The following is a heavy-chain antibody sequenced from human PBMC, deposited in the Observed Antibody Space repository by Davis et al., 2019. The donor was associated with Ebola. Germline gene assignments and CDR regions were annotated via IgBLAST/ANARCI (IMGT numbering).Heavy chain of an antibody. Sequence: GGSLRLSCAASGFTVSSNYMSWVRQAPGKGLEWVSVIYSGGSTYYADSVKGRFTISRDNSKNTLYLQMNSLRAEDTAVYYCARAWFGESYGIEFDYWGQGTLVTVSS. D-gene: IGHD3-10*01. J-gene: IGHJ4*02. V-gene: IGHV3-66*01. CDR2: IYSGGST. CDR1: GFTVSSNY. CDR3: ARAWFGESYGIEFDY.